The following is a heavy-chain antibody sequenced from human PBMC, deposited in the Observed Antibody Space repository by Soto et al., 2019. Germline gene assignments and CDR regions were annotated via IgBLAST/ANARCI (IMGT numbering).Heavy chain of an antibody. J-gene: IGHJ4*02. V-gene: IGHV1-18*04. CDR3: AKSVFYDSSGYPTLFDY. CDR1: GYTFTRYA. D-gene: IGHD3-22*01. Sequence: ASVKVSCKASGYTFTRYAINWVRQAPGQGLEWMGWISAYTGNTNYAQKLQGRVTMTTDTSTSTAYMELRSLRSDDTAGYYCAKSVFYDSSGYPTLFDYWGQGTLVTVSS. CDR2: ISAYTGNT.